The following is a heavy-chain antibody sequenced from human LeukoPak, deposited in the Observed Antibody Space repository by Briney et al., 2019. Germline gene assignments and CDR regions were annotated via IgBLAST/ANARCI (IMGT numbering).Heavy chain of an antibody. J-gene: IGHJ3*01. CDR3: ARYSTGWYDVFDF. CDR2: VYYSGST. CDR1: GGSISSHY. V-gene: IGHV4-59*11. D-gene: IGHD6-19*01. Sequence: PSEPLSLTCNLSGGSISSHYWSWIRKPQGKGLEGIGCVYYSGSTNYKPSLKSRVTISVDTSKNLLSLKLSSVAAADTAVYYCARYSTGWYDVFDFWGQGTMVTVSS.